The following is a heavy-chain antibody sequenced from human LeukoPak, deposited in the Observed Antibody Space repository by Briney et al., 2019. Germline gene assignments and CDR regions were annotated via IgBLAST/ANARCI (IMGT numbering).Heavy chain of an antibody. J-gene: IGHJ4*02. D-gene: IGHD6-19*01. CDR1: GDSISTSSYY. V-gene: IGHV4-39*01. CDR3: ARVWQWLVLYYLDY. CDR2: IYYSGST. Sequence: SETLSLTCSVSGDSISTSSYYWGWIRQPPGKGLEWIGTIYYSGSTYYNPSLTSRVTISVDTSKNQFSLKLSSVTAADTAVYYCARVWQWLVLYYLDYWGQGTLVTVSS.